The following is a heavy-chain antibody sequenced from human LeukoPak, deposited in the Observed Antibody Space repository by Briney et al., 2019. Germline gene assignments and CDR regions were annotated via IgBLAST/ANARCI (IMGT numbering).Heavy chain of an antibody. CDR2: IWYDGSNK. V-gene: IGHV3-33*01. CDR1: GFTFSSYG. J-gene: IGHJ6*02. Sequence: PGRSLRLSCAASGFTFSSYGMHWVRQAPGKGLEWVAVIWYDGSNKYYADSVKGRFTISRDNSKNTLYLQMNSLRAEDTAVYYCARDTPMATISGYYYGMDVWGQGTTVTVSS. D-gene: IGHD5-24*01. CDR3: ARDTPMATISGYYYGMDV.